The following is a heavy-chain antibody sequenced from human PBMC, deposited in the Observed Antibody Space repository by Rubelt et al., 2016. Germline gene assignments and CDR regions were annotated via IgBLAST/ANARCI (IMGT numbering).Heavy chain of an antibody. CDR3: APELSRTPGGGY. J-gene: IGHJ4*02. CDR2: INSDGSST. CDR1: GFTFSNAW. V-gene: IGHV3-74*02. D-gene: IGHD1-26*01. Sequence: EVQLVESGGGLVKPGGSLRLSCAASGFTFSNAWMNWVRQAPGKGLVWVSRINSDGSSTSSADSVKGRFTISRANAKNTLYLQMNRLTAEDTAVYYCAPELSRTPGGGYWGQGTLVTVSS.